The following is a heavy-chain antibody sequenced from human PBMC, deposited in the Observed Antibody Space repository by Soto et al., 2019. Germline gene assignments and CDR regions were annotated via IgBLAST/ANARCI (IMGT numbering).Heavy chain of an antibody. D-gene: IGHD5-12*01. J-gene: IGHJ4*02. CDR1: GFTFTSSA. CDR3: AALWVYSGYDGSG. Sequence: SVKVSCKASGFTFTSSATQWVRQARGQRLEWIGWIVVGSGNTNYAQKFQERVTITRDMSTSTAYMELSSLRSEDTAVYYCAALWVYSGYDGSGWGQGTLVTVSS. CDR2: IVVGSGNT. V-gene: IGHV1-58*02.